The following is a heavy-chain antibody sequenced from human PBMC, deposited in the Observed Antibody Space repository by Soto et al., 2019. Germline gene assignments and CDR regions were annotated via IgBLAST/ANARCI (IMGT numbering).Heavy chain of an antibody. Sequence: RQGTEQGLEWMGWINPNSGGTNYAQKFQGRVTMTRDTSISTAYMELSRLRSDDTAVYFCGRGTCSDGSFHGSFDYRGQGTLGADSS. J-gene: IGHJ4*02. D-gene: IGHD2-15*01. CDR3: GRGTCSDGSFHGSFDY. CDR2: INPNSGGT. V-gene: IGHV1-2*02.